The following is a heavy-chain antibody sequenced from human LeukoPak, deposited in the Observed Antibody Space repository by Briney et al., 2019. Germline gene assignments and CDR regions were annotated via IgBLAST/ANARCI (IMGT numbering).Heavy chain of an antibody. Sequence: GESLKISCKGFGYSFTSYWIGWVCQMPGKGLEWMGIIYPSDSDIRYSPSFQGQQVTISVDKSISTAYLQWSSLKASDTAMYYCARLDKGFAEPVVDYWGQGTLVTVSS. V-gene: IGHV5-51*01. CDR2: IYPSDSDI. D-gene: IGHD2-2*03. J-gene: IGHJ4*02. CDR3: ARLDKGFAEPVVDY. CDR1: GYSFTSYW.